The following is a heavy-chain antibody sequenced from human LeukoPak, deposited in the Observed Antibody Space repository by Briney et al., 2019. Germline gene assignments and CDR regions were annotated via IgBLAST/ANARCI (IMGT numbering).Heavy chain of an antibody. CDR1: GFTFSDYY. Sequence: PGGSLRLSCAASGFTFSDYYMSWIRQAPGKGLEWVSYISSSGSTIYYADSVKGRFTISRDNAKNSLYLQMNSLRAEDTAVYYCARGGGDYYDSSGYLYYYYYMDVWGKGTTVTVSS. CDR2: ISSSGSTI. CDR3: ARGGGDYYDSSGYLYYYYYMDV. D-gene: IGHD3-22*01. J-gene: IGHJ6*03. V-gene: IGHV3-11*04.